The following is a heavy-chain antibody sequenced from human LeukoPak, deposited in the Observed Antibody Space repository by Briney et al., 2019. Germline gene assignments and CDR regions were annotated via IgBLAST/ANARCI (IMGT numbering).Heavy chain of an antibody. V-gene: IGHV4-4*07. CDR2: IYTTGST. CDR1: GGSISRNY. J-gene: IGHJ4*02. CDR3: AREPHKYSASEYYFDF. D-gene: IGHD6-6*01. Sequence: SETLSLTCTVSGGSISRNYWSWIRQPAGKGLEWIGRIYTTGSTNYNPSLKSRVTISVDKSKEQLSLRLTSVTAADTAVYYCAREPHKYSASEYYFDFWGQGTLVTVSS.